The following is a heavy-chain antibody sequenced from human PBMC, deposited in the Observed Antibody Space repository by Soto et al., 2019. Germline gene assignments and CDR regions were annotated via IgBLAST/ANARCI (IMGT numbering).Heavy chain of an antibody. CDR1: AGSFSGYY. D-gene: IGHD3-9*01. CDR2: INRSGST. Sequence: PSQSLSLTCAVYAGSFSGYYRSCIRHPPEKGLEWNGEINRSGSTNYYPSLQSRVTISVETSKNQFSLKMSSVTAADTAVYYSAREDILTGHNWFDPWGQGTLVTVSS. V-gene: IGHV4-34*01. J-gene: IGHJ5*02. CDR3: AREDILTGHNWFDP.